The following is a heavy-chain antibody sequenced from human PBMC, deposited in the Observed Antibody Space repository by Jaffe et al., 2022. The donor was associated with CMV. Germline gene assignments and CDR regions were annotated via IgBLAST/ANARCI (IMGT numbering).Heavy chain of an antibody. Sequence: QVQLQESGPGLVKPSETLSLTCTVSGGSISSYYWSWIRQPPGKGLEWIGYIYYSGSTNYNPSLKSRVTISVDTSKNQFSLKLSSVTAADTAVYYCARETGTTWYFDYWGQGTLVTVSS. CDR3: ARETGTTWYFDY. CDR1: GGSISSYY. D-gene: IGHD1-7*01. J-gene: IGHJ4*02. V-gene: IGHV4-59*01. CDR2: IYYSGST.